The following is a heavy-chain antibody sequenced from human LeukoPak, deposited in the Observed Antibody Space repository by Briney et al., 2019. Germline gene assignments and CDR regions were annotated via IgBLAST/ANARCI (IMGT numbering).Heavy chain of an antibody. Sequence: GGSLRLSCAASGFTVSSNYMSWVRQAPGKGLEWVSVIYSGGSTYYADSVKGRFTISRDNSKNTLYLQMNSLRAEDTAMYYCARAPGRLYGMDVWGQGTTVTVSS. J-gene: IGHJ6*02. D-gene: IGHD2-21*01. CDR2: IYSGGST. V-gene: IGHV3-53*01. CDR3: ARAPGRLYGMDV. CDR1: GFTVSSNY.